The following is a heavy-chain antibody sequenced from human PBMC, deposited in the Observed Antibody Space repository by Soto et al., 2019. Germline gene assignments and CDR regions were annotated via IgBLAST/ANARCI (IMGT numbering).Heavy chain of an antibody. D-gene: IGHD3-10*01. J-gene: IGHJ6*02. Sequence: QVQLVQSGAEVKKPGSSVKVSCKASGGTFSSYTISWVRQAPGQGLEWMGRIIPILGIANYAQKFQGRVTITADKSTITAEMELSSLRSEDTAVYYCARETMGRGAGYSRGMDVWGQGTTVTVSS. CDR3: ARETMGRGAGYSRGMDV. V-gene: IGHV1-69*08. CDR1: GGTFSSYT. CDR2: IIPILGIA.